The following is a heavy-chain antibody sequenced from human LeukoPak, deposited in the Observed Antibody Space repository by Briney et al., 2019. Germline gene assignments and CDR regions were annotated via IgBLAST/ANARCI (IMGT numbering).Heavy chain of an antibody. D-gene: IGHD5-12*01. CDR3: AKDLYRPSGSDY. V-gene: IGHV3-30*18. Sequence: PGRSLRLSCAASGFTFSSYGMHWVRQAPGKGLEWLAVISHDGSDKYYADSVKGRLTVSRDNSKNTLYLQMNSLRAEDTAVYFCAKDLYRPSGSDYWGQGTLVTVSS. CDR1: GFTFSSYG. CDR2: ISHDGSDK. J-gene: IGHJ4*02.